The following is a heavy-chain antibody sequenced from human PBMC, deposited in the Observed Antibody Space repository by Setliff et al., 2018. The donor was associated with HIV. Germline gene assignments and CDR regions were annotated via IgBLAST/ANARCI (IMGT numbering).Heavy chain of an antibody. J-gene: IGHJ5*02. CDR2: IDSSGTT. CDR3: ARDRRSSGLGSYGP. CDR1: GGSFGVYR. Sequence: PSETLSLTCTISGGSFGVYRWSWIRQSAGRGLEWIGRIDSSGTTDYKPSLKGRVAISVDTSRNQFSLRVTSVTAADTAVYFCARDRRSSGLGSYGPWGPGTLVTVSS. V-gene: IGHV4-4*07. D-gene: IGHD3-10*01.